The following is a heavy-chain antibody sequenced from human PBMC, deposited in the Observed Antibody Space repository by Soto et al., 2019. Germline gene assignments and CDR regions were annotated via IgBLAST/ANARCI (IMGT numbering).Heavy chain of an antibody. Sequence: SETLSLTCGVSGDSIRGSTSYWGWIRQPPGQGLQWIGSTYHSGSTYYNSSLKSRVTISVDTSKNQFSLKLRSVTAADTAVYYCASCSSNSYGMDVWGQGTTVTVSS. V-gene: IGHV4-39*07. CDR3: ASCSSNSYGMDV. J-gene: IGHJ6*02. CDR2: TYHSGST. D-gene: IGHD2-15*01. CDR1: GDSIRGSTSY.